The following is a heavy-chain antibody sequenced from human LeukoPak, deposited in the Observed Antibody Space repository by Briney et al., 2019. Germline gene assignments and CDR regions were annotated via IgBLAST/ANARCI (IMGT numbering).Heavy chain of an antibody. CDR3: ARAVYSGYDPQSYYFDY. D-gene: IGHD5-12*01. CDR2: IYYSGGT. Sequence: PSETLSLTCTVSGGSISSYYWSWIRQPPGKGLEWIGYIYYSGGTNYNPSLKSRVTISVDTSKNQFSLKLSSVTAADTAVYYCARAVYSGYDPQSYYFDYWGQGTLVTVSS. V-gene: IGHV4-59*01. J-gene: IGHJ4*02. CDR1: GGSISSYY.